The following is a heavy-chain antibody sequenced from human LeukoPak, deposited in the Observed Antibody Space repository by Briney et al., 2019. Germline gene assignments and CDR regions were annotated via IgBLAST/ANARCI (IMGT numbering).Heavy chain of an antibody. CDR1: GGSFSGYY. V-gene: IGHV4-34*01. J-gene: IGHJ3*02. CDR2: INHSGST. D-gene: IGHD3-22*01. CDR3: ARAYDSSGYEDTFDI. Sequence: SETLSLTCAVYGGSFSGYYWSWIRQPPGKGLEWIGEINHSGSTNYNPSLKSRVTISVGTSKNQFSLKLSSVTAADTAVYYCARAYDSSGYEDTFDIWGQGTMVTVSS.